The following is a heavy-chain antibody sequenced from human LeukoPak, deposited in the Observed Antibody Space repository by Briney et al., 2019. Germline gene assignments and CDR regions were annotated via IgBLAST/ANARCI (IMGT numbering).Heavy chain of an antibody. CDR1: GYTFIAYY. D-gene: IGHD4-17*01. J-gene: IGHJ5*02. Sequence: ASVKVSCKASGYTFIAYYIHWVRQAPGQGLEWMGWINPKNGDTDYAQNFRGRVTLTRDTSFTTVYMELSRLRSDDTAVYYCARERGGDYIPTHWFDPWGQGTLVTVSS. CDR2: INPKNGDT. CDR3: ARERGGDYIPTHWFDP. V-gene: IGHV1-2*02.